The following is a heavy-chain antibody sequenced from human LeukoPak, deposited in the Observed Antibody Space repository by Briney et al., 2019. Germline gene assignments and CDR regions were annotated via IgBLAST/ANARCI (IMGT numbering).Heavy chain of an antibody. CDR1: GFTFSTYA. CDR2: TSFEGTTK. CDR3: ARGSSTNCYGGNCFYYYMAV. D-gene: IGHD2-2*01. J-gene: IGHJ6*03. Sequence: GGSLRLSCAASGFTFSTYAMHWVRQAPGKGLEWVAVTSFEGTTKYYADSVKGRFTVSRDNSKNTLILQMNSLRAEDTAVYYCARGSSTNCYGGNCFYYYMAVWGKGTTVTVSS. V-gene: IGHV3-30*04.